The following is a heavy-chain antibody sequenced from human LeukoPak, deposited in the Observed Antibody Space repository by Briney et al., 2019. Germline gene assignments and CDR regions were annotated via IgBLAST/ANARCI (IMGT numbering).Heavy chain of an antibody. CDR1: GFTFNYYW. CDR2: IKQDGGEI. J-gene: IGHJ3*02. D-gene: IGHD3-3*01. Sequence: PGGSLRLSCAASGFTFNYYWMTWVRHAPGKGREWVANIKQDGGEIYYVDSVKGRFTVSRDNAKKSLYLQMNSLRAEDTAVYYCARVLLPLGVVIVFNGFDIWGQGTMVTVFS. V-gene: IGHV3-7*01. CDR3: ARVLLPLGVVIVFNGFDI.